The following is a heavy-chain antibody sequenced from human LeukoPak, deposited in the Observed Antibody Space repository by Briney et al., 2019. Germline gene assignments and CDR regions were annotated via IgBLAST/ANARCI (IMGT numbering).Heavy chain of an antibody. CDR2: INHSGST. CDR3: ASRGSATVTTGLEPVLRRVFDY. CDR1: GGSFSNYY. V-gene: IGHV4-34*01. J-gene: IGHJ4*02. D-gene: IGHD4-17*01. Sequence: SETLSLTCSVSGGSFSNYYWSWIRQPPGKGLEWIGEINHSGSTNYNPSLKSRVTISVDTSKNQFSLKLSSVTAADTAVYYCASRGSATVTTGLEPVLRRVFDYWGQGTLVTVSS.